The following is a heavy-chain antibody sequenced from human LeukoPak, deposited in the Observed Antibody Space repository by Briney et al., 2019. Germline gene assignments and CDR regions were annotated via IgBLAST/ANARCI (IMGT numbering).Heavy chain of an antibody. Sequence: GGSLRLSCAASGFTISYNYMSGVRQAPGKGLQWVSVIYSNTSAYYADSVKGRFTISRHNSKNTLYLQMTSLRAEDTAVYYCARDIPVDSRSSVPKPVRDSWGQGTLVTVSS. D-gene: IGHD6-6*01. CDR3: ARDIPVDSRSSVPKPVRDS. CDR2: IYSNTSA. V-gene: IGHV3-53*04. J-gene: IGHJ5*02. CDR1: GFTISYNY.